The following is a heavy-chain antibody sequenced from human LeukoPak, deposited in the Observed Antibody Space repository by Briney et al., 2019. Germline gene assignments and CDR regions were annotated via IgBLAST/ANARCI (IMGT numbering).Heavy chain of an antibody. CDR1: GGSISGTDLY. CDR2: IHSSGNS. J-gene: IGHJ5*02. D-gene: IGHD3-10*01. V-gene: IGHV4-39*01. CDR3: ARGYYGSGSYYSQNWFDP. Sequence: SETLSLTCTVSGGSISGTDLYWGWIRQLPGKGLEWIGSIHSSGNSFCNPSLKSRVTISVDTSKNQFSLKLSSVTAADTAVYYCARGYYGSGSYYSQNWFDPWGQGTLVTVSS.